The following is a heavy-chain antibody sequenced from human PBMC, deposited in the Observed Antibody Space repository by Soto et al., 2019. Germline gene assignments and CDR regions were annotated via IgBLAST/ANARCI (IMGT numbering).Heavy chain of an antibody. Sequence: ASVKVSCKASGYTFTGYYIHCVRQAPGQGLEWMGWINPNSGDASYAQKFHGWVTMTRDTSISTAYMELNRLRSDDTAMYYCARHEGYYGSPAAGLFDYWGQGTLVTVSS. J-gene: IGHJ4*02. CDR3: ARHEGYYGSPAAGLFDY. D-gene: IGHD3-10*01. CDR1: GYTFTGYY. V-gene: IGHV1-2*04. CDR2: INPNSGDA.